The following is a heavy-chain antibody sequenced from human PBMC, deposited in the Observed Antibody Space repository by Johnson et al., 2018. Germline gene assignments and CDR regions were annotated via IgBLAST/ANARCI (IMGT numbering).Heavy chain of an antibody. CDR3: ARGLYGDYVGSEYLQH. CDR1: GSTFSGHW. Sequence: VQLVESGGGLVQPGGSLRLSCVDSGSTFSGHWMQWVRQGPGKGLVWVSRISPDGSSASYPDSVKGRFPISRDNAKNTLYLQRDSLRVEDTAVYFCARGLYGDYVGSEYLQHWGQGTLVTVSS. V-gene: IGHV3-74*02. CDR2: ISPDGSSA. D-gene: IGHD4-17*01. J-gene: IGHJ1*01.